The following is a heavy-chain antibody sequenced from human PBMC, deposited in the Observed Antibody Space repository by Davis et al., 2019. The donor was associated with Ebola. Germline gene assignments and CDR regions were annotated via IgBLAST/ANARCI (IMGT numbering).Heavy chain of an antibody. V-gene: IGHV1-46*01. CDR3: ARGSTVAGTWVYYYYGMDV. D-gene: IGHD6-19*01. CDR1: GYTFTSYY. J-gene: IGHJ6*04. CDR2: INPSGGST. Sequence: AASVKVSCKASGYTFTSYYMHWVRQAPGQGLEWMGIINPSGGSTSYAQKFQGRVTMTRDTSTSTVYMELSSLRSEDTAVYYCARGSTVAGTWVYYYYGMDVWGKGTTVTVSS.